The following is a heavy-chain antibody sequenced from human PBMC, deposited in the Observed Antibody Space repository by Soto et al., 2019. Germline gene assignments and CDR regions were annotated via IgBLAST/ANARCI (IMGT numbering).Heavy chain of an antibody. Sequence: QVKLVQSGAEVKKPGASVKVSCKASGYTFTSYGISWVRQAPGQGLEWMGWIRAYNGNTNYAQTLQGRVTMTTDTSTSTAYMELRTLRSADTSVYSCARALPTMDVWGQGTTVTLSS. CDR1: GYTFTSYG. V-gene: IGHV1-18*01. CDR2: IRAYNGNT. J-gene: IGHJ6*02. CDR3: ARALPTMDV.